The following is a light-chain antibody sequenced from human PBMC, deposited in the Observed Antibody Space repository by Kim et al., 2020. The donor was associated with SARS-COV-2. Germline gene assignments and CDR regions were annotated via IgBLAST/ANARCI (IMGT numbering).Light chain of an antibody. V-gene: IGLV2-8*01. CDR2: EVS. CDR1: SSDVGGYNF. CDR3: SSYAGYNHWV. Sequence: QSALTQPPSASGSPGQSVPIPCTGTSSDVGGYNFVSWYQQRPGKAPRLVIYEVSKRPSGVPDRFSGSKSGNTASLTVSGLQPEDEADYYCSSYAGYNHWVFGVGTKLTVL. J-gene: IGLJ3*02.